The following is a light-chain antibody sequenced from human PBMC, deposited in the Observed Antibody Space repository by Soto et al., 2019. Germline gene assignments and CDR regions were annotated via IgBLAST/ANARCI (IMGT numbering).Light chain of an antibody. V-gene: IGKV1-5*03. Sequence: DIQMTQSPSTLSASVGDRVTITCRASQSITNWLAWYQQKPGKAPNLLIYRAYNIESGVTSRFSGSRSGKKFSLTISSFQFDYFATYYCQEYSGYSSFTFGGGTKVDIK. CDR1: QSITNW. CDR3: QEYSGYSSFT. CDR2: RAY. J-gene: IGKJ4*01.